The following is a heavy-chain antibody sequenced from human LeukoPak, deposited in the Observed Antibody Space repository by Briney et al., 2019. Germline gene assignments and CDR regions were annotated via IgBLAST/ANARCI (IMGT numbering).Heavy chain of an antibody. CDR1: GYSISSGYY. V-gene: IGHV4-38-2*01. CDR3: ARAILYLNRQLERPFDY. CDR2: IYHSGST. J-gene: IGHJ4*02. D-gene: IGHD1-1*01. Sequence: SETLTLTCAVSGYSISSGYYWGWIRQPPGKGLEWIGSIYHSGSTYYNPSLKSRVTISVDTSKNQFSLKLSSVTAADTAVYYCARAILYLNRQLERPFDYWGQGTLVTVSS.